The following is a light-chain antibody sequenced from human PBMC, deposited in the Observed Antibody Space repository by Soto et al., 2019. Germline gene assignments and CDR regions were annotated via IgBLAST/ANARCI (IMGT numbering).Light chain of an antibody. CDR1: QSVSSSY. Sequence: EIVLTQSPGTLSLSPGERATLSCRASQSVSSSYLAWYQQKPGQAPRPLIYGASSRAIGIPDRFSGSGSGIDFTLTISRLEPEDFAVYYCQQYGSSPWTFVQGTKVELQ. CDR2: GAS. CDR3: QQYGSSPWT. V-gene: IGKV3-20*01. J-gene: IGKJ1*01.